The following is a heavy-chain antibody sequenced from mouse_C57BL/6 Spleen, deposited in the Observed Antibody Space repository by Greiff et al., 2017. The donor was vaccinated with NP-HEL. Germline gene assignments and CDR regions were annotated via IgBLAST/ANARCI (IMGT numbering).Heavy chain of an antibody. CDR2: INPSTGGT. Sequence: DVKLQESGPELVKPGASVKISCKASGYSFTGYYMNWVKQSPEKSLEWIGEINPSTGGTTYNQKFKAKATLTVDKSSSTAYMQLKSLTSEDSAVYYCAKAGGNPFAYWGQGTLVTVSA. V-gene: IGHV1-42*01. CDR3: AKAGGNPFAY. CDR1: GYSFTGYY. D-gene: IGHD1-1*02. J-gene: IGHJ3*01.